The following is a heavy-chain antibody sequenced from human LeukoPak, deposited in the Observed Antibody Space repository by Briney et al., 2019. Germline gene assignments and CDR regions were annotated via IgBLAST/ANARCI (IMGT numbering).Heavy chain of an antibody. J-gene: IGHJ3*02. CDR1: GGSISSGGYS. Sequence: PSETLSLTCAVSGGSISSGGYSWSWIRQPPGKGLEWIGYIYHSGSTNYNPSLKSRVTISVDTSKNQFSLKLSSVTAADTAVYYCARGLAVAGTEDAFDIWGQGTMVTVSS. V-gene: IGHV4-30-2*01. CDR2: IYHSGST. CDR3: ARGLAVAGTEDAFDI. D-gene: IGHD6-19*01.